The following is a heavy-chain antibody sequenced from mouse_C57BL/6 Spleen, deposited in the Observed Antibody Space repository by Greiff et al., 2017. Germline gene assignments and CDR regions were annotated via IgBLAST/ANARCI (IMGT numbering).Heavy chain of an antibody. CDR3: AGGGGYGNYVRFAY. Sequence: QVQLKQPGAELVKPGASVKMSCKASGYTFTSYWITWVKQRPGQGLEWIGDIYPGSGSTNYNEKFKSKATLTVDTSSSTAYMQLSSLTSEDSAVYYCAGGGGYGNYVRFAYWGQGTLVTVSA. D-gene: IGHD2-1*01. J-gene: IGHJ3*01. CDR2: IYPGSGST. CDR1: GYTFTSYW. V-gene: IGHV1-55*01.